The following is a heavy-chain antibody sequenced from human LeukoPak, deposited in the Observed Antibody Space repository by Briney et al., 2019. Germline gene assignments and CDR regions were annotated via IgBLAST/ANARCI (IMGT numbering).Heavy chain of an antibody. D-gene: IGHD3-22*01. CDR2: IRSKAYGETT. V-gene: IGHV3-49*04. J-gene: IGHJ4*02. CDR1: GFTLGDYA. Sequence: GGSLRLSCTASGFTLGDYAMSWVRQAPGKGLEWVGFIRSKAYGETTGYAASVKGRFTISRDDSKSIAYLQMNSLKTEDTAVYYCTRAYDSSGYYRYFDYWGQGTLVTVSS. CDR3: TRAYDSSGYYRYFDY.